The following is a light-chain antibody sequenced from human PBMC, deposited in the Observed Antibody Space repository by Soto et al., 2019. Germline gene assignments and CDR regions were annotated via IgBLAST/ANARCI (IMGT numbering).Light chain of an antibody. Sequence: EIVLTQSPGTLSLSPGERATLSCRASQTITKYYLAWYQHKPGQAPRLLIYGASIRATDIPDRFSGSGSGTDFTLTISRLEPEDFAVCYCQQYDSSPFTFGPGTKVDI. CDR1: QTITKYY. J-gene: IGKJ3*01. V-gene: IGKV3-20*01. CDR3: QQYDSSPFT. CDR2: GAS.